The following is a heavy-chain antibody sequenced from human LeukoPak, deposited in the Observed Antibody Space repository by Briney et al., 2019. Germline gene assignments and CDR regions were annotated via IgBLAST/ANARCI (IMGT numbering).Heavy chain of an antibody. J-gene: IGHJ5*02. CDR3: ARLFVAYDILTGPLGFDP. CDR1: GGSISSSSYY. V-gene: IGHV4-39*01. Sequence: SETLSLTCTVSGGSISSSSYYWGWIRQPPGKGLEWIGSIYYSGSTYYNPSLESRVTISVDTSKNQFSLKLSSVTAADTAVYYCARLFVAYDILTGPLGFDPWGQGTLVTVSS. CDR2: IYYSGST. D-gene: IGHD3-9*01.